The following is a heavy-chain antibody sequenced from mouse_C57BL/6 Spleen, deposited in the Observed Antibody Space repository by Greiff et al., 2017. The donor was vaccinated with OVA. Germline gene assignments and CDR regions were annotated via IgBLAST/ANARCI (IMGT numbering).Heavy chain of an antibody. Sequence: EVNVVESGGDLVKPGGSLKLSCAASGFTFSSYGMSWVRQTPDKRLEWVATISSGGSYTYYPDSVKGRFTISRDNAKNTLYLQMSSLKSEDTAMYYCARREGFYFDYWGQGTTLTVSS. D-gene: IGHD3-3*01. V-gene: IGHV5-6*02. CDR1: GFTFSSYG. CDR3: ARREGFYFDY. J-gene: IGHJ2*01. CDR2: ISSGGSYT.